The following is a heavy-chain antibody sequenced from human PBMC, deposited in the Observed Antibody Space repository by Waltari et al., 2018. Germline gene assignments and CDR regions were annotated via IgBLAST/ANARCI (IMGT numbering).Heavy chain of an antibody. CDR2: IYYSGRT. CDR3: ARSITIFGVAYYFDY. Sequence: QVQLQESGPGLVKPSQTLSLTCTVSGGSISSGDYYWSWIRQPPGKGLEWIGYIYYSGRTYYNPSLKIRVTISVDTSKNQFSLKLSSVTAADTAVYYCARSITIFGVAYYFDYWGQGTLVTVSS. V-gene: IGHV4-30-4*08. CDR1: GGSISSGDYY. J-gene: IGHJ4*02. D-gene: IGHD3-3*01.